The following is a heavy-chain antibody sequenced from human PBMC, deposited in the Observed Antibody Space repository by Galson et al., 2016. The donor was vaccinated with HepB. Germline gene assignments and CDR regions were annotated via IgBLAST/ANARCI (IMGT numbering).Heavy chain of an antibody. D-gene: IGHD6-25*01. Sequence: SLRLSCAASGFTFSSYGMSWVRQAPGKGPEWLSYISGSSTYTNYADSVKGRFTISRDNAKNSLYLQMNSLRAEDTAVYYCARRYSSGYYGSGDYWGQGTLVTVSS. CDR3: ARRYSSGYYGSGDY. CDR1: GFTFSSYG. J-gene: IGHJ4*02. V-gene: IGHV3-11*03. CDR2: ISGSSTYT.